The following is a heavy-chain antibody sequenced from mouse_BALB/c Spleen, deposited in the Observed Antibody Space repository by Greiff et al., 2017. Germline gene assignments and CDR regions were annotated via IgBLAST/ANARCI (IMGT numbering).Heavy chain of an antibody. Sequence: EVQVVESGGGLVKPGGSLKLSCAASGFTFSSYAMSWVRQTPEKRLEWVASISSGGSTYYPDSVKGRFTISRDNARNILYLQMSSLRSEDTAMYYCAREGYDGYYKTWFAYWGQGTLVTVSA. CDR2: ISSGGST. CDR3: AREGYDGYYKTWFAY. V-gene: IGHV5-6-5*01. J-gene: IGHJ3*01. D-gene: IGHD2-3*01. CDR1: GFTFSSYA.